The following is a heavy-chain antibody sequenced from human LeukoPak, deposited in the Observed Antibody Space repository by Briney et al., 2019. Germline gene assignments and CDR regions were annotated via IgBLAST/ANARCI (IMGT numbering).Heavy chain of an antibody. D-gene: IGHD3-22*01. CDR3: AREDIAYYYDSSGADY. CDR2: ISAYNGNT. V-gene: IGHV1-18*01. J-gene: IGHJ4*02. CDR1: GYTFTSYG. Sequence: ASVKVSCKASGYTFTSYGISWVRQAPGQGLEWMGWISAYNGNTNYAQKFQGRVTMTRDTSISTAYMELSRLRSDDTAVYYCAREDIAYYYDSSGADYWGQGTLVTVSS.